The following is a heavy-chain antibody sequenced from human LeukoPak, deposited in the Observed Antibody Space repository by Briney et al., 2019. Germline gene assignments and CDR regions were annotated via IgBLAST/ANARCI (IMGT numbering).Heavy chain of an antibody. Sequence: GGSLRLSCAASGFTFSRYTMTWVRQAPGKGLEWVSITGPSGGDIHYADSVKGRFIISRDNSKNTLSLQMNSLRVDDTAIYYCARDPNWGSGYWGQGTLVTVSS. CDR1: GFTFSRYT. J-gene: IGHJ4*02. CDR3: ARDPNWGSGY. V-gene: IGHV3-23*01. CDR2: TGPSGGDI. D-gene: IGHD7-27*01.